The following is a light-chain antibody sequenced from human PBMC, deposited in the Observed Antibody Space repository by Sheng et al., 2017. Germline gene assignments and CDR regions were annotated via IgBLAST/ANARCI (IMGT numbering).Light chain of an antibody. CDR3: QNYNSAPPWT. CDR2: SAS. V-gene: IGKV1-27*01. CDR1: QDIRNY. Sequence: DMQMTQSPSSLSASVGDTVTITCRASQDIRNYLAWYQQKPGKVPKLLIYSASTLQSGVPSRFSGSGSGTDFSLTISGLQPEDVASYFCQNYNSAPPWTFGQGTKVEIK. J-gene: IGKJ1*01.